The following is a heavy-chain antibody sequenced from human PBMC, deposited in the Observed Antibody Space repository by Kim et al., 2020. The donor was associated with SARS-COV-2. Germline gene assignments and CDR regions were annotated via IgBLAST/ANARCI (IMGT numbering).Heavy chain of an antibody. J-gene: IGHJ5*02. CDR1: GGSISSYY. CDR2: IYYSGST. CDR3: ARARWSGPNWFDP. V-gene: IGHV4-59*01. D-gene: IGHD1-26*01. Sequence: SETLSLTCTVSGGSISSYYWSWIRQPPGKGLEWIGYIYYSGSTNYNPSLKSRVTISVDTSKNQFSLKLSSVTAADTAVYYCARARWSGPNWFDPWGQGTL.